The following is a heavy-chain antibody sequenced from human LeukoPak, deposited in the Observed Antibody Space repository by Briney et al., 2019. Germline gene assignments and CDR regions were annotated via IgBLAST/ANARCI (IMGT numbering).Heavy chain of an antibody. CDR2: VNPNSGNK. D-gene: IGHD6-19*01. V-gene: IGHV1-8*01. Sequence: ASVKVSCTASGYSFTNFDINWVRQATGQGLEWMGWVNPNSGNKGYAQKFQGRVTMTMNTSITTAYMELSSLRSEDTAVYYCARGPQWRGDYYYMDVWGRGTTVTVSS. CDR3: ARGPQWRGDYYYMDV. J-gene: IGHJ6*03. CDR1: GYSFTNFD.